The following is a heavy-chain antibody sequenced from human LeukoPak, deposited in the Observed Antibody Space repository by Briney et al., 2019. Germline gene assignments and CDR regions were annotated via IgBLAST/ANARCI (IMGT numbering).Heavy chain of an antibody. CDR2: IWYDGSNQ. D-gene: IGHD3-22*01. J-gene: IGHJ4*02. V-gene: IGHV3-33*01. CDR3: ARVAMSDSSGYCDY. Sequence: GGSLRLSCVASGFTFSNYAMHWVRQAPGKGLEWVAVIWYDGSNQNYADSVRGRFTVSRDNSKNTLYLHMNSVRAEDTAVYYCARVAMSDSSGYCDYWGQGTLVTVSS. CDR1: GFTFSNYA.